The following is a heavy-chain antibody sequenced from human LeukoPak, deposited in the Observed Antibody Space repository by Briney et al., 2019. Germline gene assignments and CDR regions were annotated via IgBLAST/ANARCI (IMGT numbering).Heavy chain of an antibody. CDR3: ARDRYGVRSRSCDY. J-gene: IGHJ4*02. CDR1: GYTFTSYG. D-gene: IGHD1-26*01. V-gene: IGHV1-18*01. CDR2: ISGDNGDT. Sequence: ASVKVSCKASGYTFTSYGISWVRQAPGQGLEWMGWISGDNGDTNYAQKLQGRVTMTTDTSTSTAYMELRSLRYDDTAVYYCARDRYGVRSRSCDYWGQGTLVTVSS.